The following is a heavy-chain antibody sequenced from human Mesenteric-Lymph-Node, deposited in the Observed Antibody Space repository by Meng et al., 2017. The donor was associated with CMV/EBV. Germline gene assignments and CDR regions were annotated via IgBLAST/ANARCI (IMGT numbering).Heavy chain of an antibody. Sequence: GESLKISCAASGFTFSSYPMSWVHQAPGKGLEWVSVIYSGGSSTYYAESVKGRFTISRDNSKNTLSLQMNSLSAEDTAVYYCAKKGDTGYYFDSWGQGTLVTVSS. D-gene: IGHD3-9*01. CDR3: AKKGDTGYYFDS. CDR2: IYSGGSST. CDR1: GFTFSSYP. V-gene: IGHV3-23*03. J-gene: IGHJ4*02.